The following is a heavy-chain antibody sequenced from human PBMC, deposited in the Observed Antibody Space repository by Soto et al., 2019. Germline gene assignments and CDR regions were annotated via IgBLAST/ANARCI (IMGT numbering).Heavy chain of an antibody. Sequence: SETLSLTCTVSGGSISSGDYYWSWTRQPPGKGLEWIGYIYYSGSTYYNPSLKSRVTISVDTSKNQFSLKLSSVTAADTAVYYCASSEASGWGSWLDPWGQGTLVTVSS. J-gene: IGHJ5*02. CDR2: IYYSGST. D-gene: IGHD3-16*01. V-gene: IGHV4-30-4*01. CDR3: ASSEASGWGSWLDP. CDR1: GGSISSGDYY.